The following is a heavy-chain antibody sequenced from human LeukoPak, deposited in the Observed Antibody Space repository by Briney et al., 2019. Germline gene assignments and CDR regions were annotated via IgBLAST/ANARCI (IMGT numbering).Heavy chain of an antibody. CDR2: ISSSSSYI. Sequence: GGSLRLSCAASGFTFSSYSMNWVRQAPGKGLELVSSISSSSSYIYYADSVKGRFTISRDNAKNSLYLQMNSLGAEDTAVYYCASSGYLRGHFDYWGQGTLVTVSS. J-gene: IGHJ4*02. CDR3: ASSGYLRGHFDY. CDR1: GFTFSSYS. D-gene: IGHD3-22*01. V-gene: IGHV3-21*01.